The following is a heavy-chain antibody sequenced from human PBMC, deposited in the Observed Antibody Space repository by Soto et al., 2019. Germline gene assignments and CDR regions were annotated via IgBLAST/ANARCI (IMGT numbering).Heavy chain of an antibody. CDR2: VSAHNGNT. CDR3: ARRRYGDY. V-gene: IGHV1-18*01. J-gene: IGHJ4*02. Sequence: QVHLVQSGAEVKKPGASVKVSCKGSGYTFTSYGITGVRQAPGQRLEWMGWVSAHNGNTDDAQGLQGRVTVTRAPSPSTDYMVLRSLRFDVTAVYYCARRRYGDYWGQGALVTVSS. CDR1: GYTFTSYG. D-gene: IGHD1-1*01.